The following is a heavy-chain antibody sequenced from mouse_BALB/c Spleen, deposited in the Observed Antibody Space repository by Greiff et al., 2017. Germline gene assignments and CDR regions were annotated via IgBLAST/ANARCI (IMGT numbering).Heavy chain of an antibody. CDR2: ISSGGGST. CDR3: ARQSDYDLYYAMDY. V-gene: IGHV5-12-1*01. Sequence: EVHLVESGGGLVKPGGSLKLSCAASGFAFSSYDMSWVRQTPEKRLEWVAYISSGGGSTYYPDTVKGRFTISRDNAKNTLYLQMSSLKSEDTAMYYCARQSDYDLYYAMDYWGQGTSVTVSS. J-gene: IGHJ4*01. D-gene: IGHD2-4*01. CDR1: GFAFSSYD.